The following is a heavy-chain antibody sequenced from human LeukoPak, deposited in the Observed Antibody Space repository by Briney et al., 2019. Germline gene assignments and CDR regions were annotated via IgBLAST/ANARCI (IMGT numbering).Heavy chain of an antibody. CDR1: GGSISSYY. V-gene: IGHV4-4*07. CDR3: ARARTQQWLVPDYYYYYYMDV. CDR2: TYTSGST. D-gene: IGHD6-19*01. J-gene: IGHJ6*03. Sequence: PSETLSLTCTVSGGSISSYYWSWIRQPAGKGLEWIGRTYTSGSTNYNPSLKSRVTISVDTSKNQFSLKLSSVTAADTAVYYCARARTQQWLVPDYYYYYYMDVWGKGTTVTVSS.